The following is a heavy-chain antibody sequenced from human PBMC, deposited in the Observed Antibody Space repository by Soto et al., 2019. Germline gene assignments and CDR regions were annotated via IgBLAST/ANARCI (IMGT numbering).Heavy chain of an antibody. Sequence: QVQLVESGGGVVQPGRSLRLSCAASGFTFSSYAMYWVRQAPGKGLEGVAVISYDGSNKYYADSVKGRFTIYRDNSKKARYQQMNSLRAEDTAVYYCARAGCDGGRCYTLVGLRYVMDVWNRGTTVSVSS. V-gene: IGHV3-30-3*01. D-gene: IGHD2-15*01. J-gene: IGHJ6*02. CDR1: GFTFSSYA. CDR2: ISYDGSNK. CDR3: ARAGCDGGRCYTLVGLRYVMDV.